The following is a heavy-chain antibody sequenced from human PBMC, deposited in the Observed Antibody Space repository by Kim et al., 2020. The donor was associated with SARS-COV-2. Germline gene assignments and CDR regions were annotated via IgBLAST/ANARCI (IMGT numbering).Heavy chain of an antibody. J-gene: IGHJ4*02. CDR3: ARDSGGWTSFDY. V-gene: IGHV3-30-3*01. CDR2: ISYDGSNK. D-gene: IGHD3-10*01. CDR1: GFTFSSYA. Sequence: GGSLRLSCAASGFTFSSYAMHWVRQAPGKGLEWVAVISYDGSNKYYADSVKGRFTISRDNSKNALYLQMNSLRAEDTAVYYCARDSGGWTSFDYWGQGTLVTVSS.